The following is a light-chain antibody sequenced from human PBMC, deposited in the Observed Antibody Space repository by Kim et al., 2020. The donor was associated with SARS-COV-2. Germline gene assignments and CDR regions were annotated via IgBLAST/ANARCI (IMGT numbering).Light chain of an antibody. CDR2: DIS. J-gene: IGKJ2*01. V-gene: IGKV3-20*01. CDR3: QHYGSYT. CDR1: QPFKDTY. Sequence: EIVLTQSPGTLSLSPGERATLSCRASQPFKDTYLAWYQQRPGQSPRLLIYDISTRATGIPDRVSGSGFGRDFTLTISRLEPEDFGVYYCQHYGSYTFGHGTKLEIK.